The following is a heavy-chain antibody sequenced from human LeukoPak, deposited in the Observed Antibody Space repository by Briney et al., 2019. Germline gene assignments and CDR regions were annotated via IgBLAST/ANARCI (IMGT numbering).Heavy chain of an antibody. CDR1: GFTFSSYS. CDR3: AKRITIFGVVPLAKGAFDI. J-gene: IGHJ3*02. D-gene: IGHD3-3*01. V-gene: IGHV3-30*02. CDR2: IRYDGSNK. Sequence: PGGSLRLSCAASGFTFSSYSMNWVRQAPGKGLEWVAFIRYDGSNKYYADSVKGRFTISRDNSKNTLYLQMNSLRAEDTAVYYCAKRITIFGVVPLAKGAFDIWGQGTMVTVSS.